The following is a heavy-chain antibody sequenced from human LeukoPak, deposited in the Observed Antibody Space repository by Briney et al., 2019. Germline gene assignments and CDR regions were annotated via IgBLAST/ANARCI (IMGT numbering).Heavy chain of an antibody. V-gene: IGHV4-30-4*01. CDR3: ARDIHYYDRYFDL. D-gene: IGHD3-22*01. Sequence: PSQTLSLTCTVSGGSISSGDYYWSWIRQPPGKGLEWIGYIYYSGSTYYNPSLKSRVTISVGTSKNQFSLKLSSVTAADTAVYYCARDIHYYDRYFDLWGRGTLVTVSS. J-gene: IGHJ2*01. CDR2: IYYSGST. CDR1: GGSISSGDYY.